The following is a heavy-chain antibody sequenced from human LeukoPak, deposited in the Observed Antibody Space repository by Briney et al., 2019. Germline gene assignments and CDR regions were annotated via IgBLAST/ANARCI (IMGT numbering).Heavy chain of an antibody. CDR3: ARSPSSGWYPGGVY. D-gene: IGHD6-19*01. Sequence: GGSLRLSCAASGFTFSSYSMNWVRQAPGKGLEWVSSISSSDNYIYYADSVKGRFTIFRDNAKNSLYLQINSLRAEDTAVYYCARSPSSGWYPGGVYWGQGTLVTVSS. J-gene: IGHJ4*02. CDR1: GFTFSSYS. V-gene: IGHV3-21*01. CDR2: ISSSDNYI.